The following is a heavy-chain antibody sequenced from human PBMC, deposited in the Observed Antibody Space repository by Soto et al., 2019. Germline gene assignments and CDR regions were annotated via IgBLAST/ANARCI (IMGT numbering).Heavy chain of an antibody. CDR1: GGSISSSSYY. V-gene: IGHV4-39*01. D-gene: IGHD6-13*01. CDR3: ATIAAAGYYYYGMDV. CDR2: IYYSGST. Sequence: ASETLSLTCTVSGGSISSSSYYWGWIRQPPGKGLEWIGSIYYSGSTYYNPSLKSRVTISVDTSKNQFSLKLSSVTAADTAVYYCATIAAAGYYYYGMDVWGQGTTVTVSS. J-gene: IGHJ6*02.